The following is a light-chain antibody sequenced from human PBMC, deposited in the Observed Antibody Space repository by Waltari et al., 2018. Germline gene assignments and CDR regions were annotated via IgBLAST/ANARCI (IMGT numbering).Light chain of an antibody. V-gene: IGKV1-39*01. Sequence: IQMTQSPSSLSASVGDRVTLTCPASQNITSDVNWYQKHPGKAPKVLIYSASTLQSGVSSRFRGRGSGTEFTLTISSLQPEDFATYYCQQSHSAPLTFGGGTKVDFK. CDR1: QNITSD. CDR3: QQSHSAPLT. J-gene: IGKJ4*01. CDR2: SAS.